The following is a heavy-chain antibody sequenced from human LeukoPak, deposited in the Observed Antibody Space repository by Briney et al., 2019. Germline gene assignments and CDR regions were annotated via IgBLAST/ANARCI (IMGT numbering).Heavy chain of an antibody. V-gene: IGHV4-34*01. CDR1: GGSFSGYY. Sequence: NSSETLSLTCAVYGGSFSGYYWSWIRQPPGKGLEWIGEINHSGSTNYNPSLKSRVTISVDTSKNQFSLKLSSVTAADTAVYYCAWGYSYGRLFDYWGQGTLVTVSS. CDR3: AWGYSYGRLFDY. D-gene: IGHD5-18*01. J-gene: IGHJ4*02. CDR2: INHSGST.